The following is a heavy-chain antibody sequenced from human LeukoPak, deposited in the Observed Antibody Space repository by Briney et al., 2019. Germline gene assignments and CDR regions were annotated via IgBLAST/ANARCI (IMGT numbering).Heavy chain of an antibody. V-gene: IGHV3-21*01. J-gene: IGHJ4*02. D-gene: IGHD6-19*01. CDR3: VRDAAGWSRDY. CDR2: ITPGTTDI. Sequence: PGGSLRLSCVASGFSFSSYSMDWVRQAPGKGLEWVSCITPGTTDIYYSASVKGRFTVSRDDARNSLSLEMSSLRADDTAVYYCVRDAAGWSRDYWGQRTLVTVSS. CDR1: GFSFSSYS.